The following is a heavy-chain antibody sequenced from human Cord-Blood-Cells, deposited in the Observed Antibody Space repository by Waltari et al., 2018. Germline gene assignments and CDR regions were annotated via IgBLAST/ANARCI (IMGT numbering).Heavy chain of an antibody. CDR3: ARGRRIAVAGNFDY. CDR2: INHSGST. CDR1: GGPFSGYY. V-gene: IGHV4-34*01. D-gene: IGHD6-19*01. Sequence: QVQLQQWGAGLLKPSETLSLTCAVYGGPFSGYYWSWIRQPPGKGLEWIGEINHSGSTNYNPSLKSRVTISVEKSKNQFSLKLSSVTAADTAVYYCARGRRIAVAGNFDYWGQGTLVTVSS. J-gene: IGHJ4*02.